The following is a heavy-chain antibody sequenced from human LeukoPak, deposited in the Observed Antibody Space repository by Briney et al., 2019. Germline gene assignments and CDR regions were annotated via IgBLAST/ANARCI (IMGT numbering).Heavy chain of an antibody. Sequence: ASVKVSCKASGYTFTSYGISWVRQAPGQGLEWMGWISAYNGNTNYAQRLQGRVTMTTGTSTSTAYMELRSLRSDDTAVYYCARACRSSTSCYRSDFDYWGQGTLVTVSS. V-gene: IGHV1-18*01. CDR1: GYTFTSYG. D-gene: IGHD2-2*02. CDR2: ISAYNGNT. CDR3: ARACRSSTSCYRSDFDY. J-gene: IGHJ4*02.